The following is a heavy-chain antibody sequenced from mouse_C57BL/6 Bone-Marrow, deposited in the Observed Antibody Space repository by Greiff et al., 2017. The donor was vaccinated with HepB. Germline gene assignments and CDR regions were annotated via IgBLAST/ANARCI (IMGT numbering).Heavy chain of an antibody. CDR2: IWSGGST. CDR3: ARKGYGRWFAY. J-gene: IGHJ3*01. D-gene: IGHD2-2*01. Sequence: QVQLKESGPGLVQPSQSLSITCTVSGFSLTSYGVHWVRQSPGKGLEWLGVIWSGGSTDYNAAFISRLSISKDNSKSQVFFKMNSLQADDTAIYDCARKGYGRWFAYWGQGTLVTVSA. V-gene: IGHV2-2*01. CDR1: GFSLTSYG.